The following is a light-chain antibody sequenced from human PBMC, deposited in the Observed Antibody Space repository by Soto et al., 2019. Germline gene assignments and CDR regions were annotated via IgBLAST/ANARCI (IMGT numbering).Light chain of an antibody. V-gene: IGKV3-15*01. J-gene: IGKJ2*01. CDR1: RRINLH. CDR2: RAY. CDR3: QQYDNWPPYT. Sequence: EIFLTQSPATLSLSPGERATLSCRASRRINLHVAWDQTTPGQAPRLRSYRAYIRATGIPARFSGRGSGTEFTLTISSLQSEDVAVYYCQQYDNWPPYTFGQGTKVDIK.